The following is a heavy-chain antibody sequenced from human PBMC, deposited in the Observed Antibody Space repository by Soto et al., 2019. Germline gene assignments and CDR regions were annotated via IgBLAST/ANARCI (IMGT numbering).Heavy chain of an antibody. CDR3: AKLELWSLPYYYYGMDV. Sequence: GGSLRLSCAASGFTFSSYAMSWVRQAPGKGLEWVSAISGSGGSTYYADSVKGRFTISRDNSKNTLYLQMNSLRAEDTAVYYCAKLELWSLPYYYYGMDVWGQGTTVTVSS. J-gene: IGHJ6*02. D-gene: IGHD5-18*01. V-gene: IGHV3-23*01. CDR2: ISGSGGST. CDR1: GFTFSSYA.